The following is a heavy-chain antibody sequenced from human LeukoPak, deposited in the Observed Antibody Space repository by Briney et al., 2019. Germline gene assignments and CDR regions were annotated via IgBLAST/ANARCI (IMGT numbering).Heavy chain of an antibody. V-gene: IGHV1-69*13. J-gene: IGHJ6*03. CDR3: ARGRSASHWYYYYYMDV. CDR1: GYTFTSYG. D-gene: IGHD6-19*01. Sequence: SVKVSCKASGYTFTSYGISWVRQAPGQGLEWMGGIIPIFGTANYAQKFQGRVTITADESTSTAYMELSSLRSEDAAVYYCARGRSASHWYYYYYMDVWGKGTTVTISS. CDR2: IIPIFGTA.